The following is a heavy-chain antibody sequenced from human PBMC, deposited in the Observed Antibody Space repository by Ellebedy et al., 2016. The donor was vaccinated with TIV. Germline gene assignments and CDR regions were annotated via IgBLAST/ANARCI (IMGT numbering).Heavy chain of an antibody. CDR1: GGSISRYY. CDR3: ARAATPSTPVDY. J-gene: IGHJ4*02. Sequence: SETLSLXXTVSGGSISRYYWSWIRQPPGKGLEWIGYIYYSGSTNYNPSLKSRVTISVDTSKNQFSLKLSSVTAADTAVYYCARAATPSTPVDYWGQGTLVTVSS. CDR2: IYYSGST. D-gene: IGHD2-15*01. V-gene: IGHV4-59*01.